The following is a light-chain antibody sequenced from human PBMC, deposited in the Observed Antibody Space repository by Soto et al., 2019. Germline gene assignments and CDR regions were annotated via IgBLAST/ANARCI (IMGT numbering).Light chain of an antibody. Sequence: DIQMTQSPSTLSGSVGDRVTITCRASQTISSWLAWYQQKPGKAPKLLIYDASNLQSGVPSRFSGSVSGTEFTLTISSLQPDDFAMYYCQQYKSYSQITFGQGTRLEIK. CDR2: DAS. J-gene: IGKJ5*01. V-gene: IGKV1-5*01. CDR1: QTISSW. CDR3: QQYKSYSQIT.